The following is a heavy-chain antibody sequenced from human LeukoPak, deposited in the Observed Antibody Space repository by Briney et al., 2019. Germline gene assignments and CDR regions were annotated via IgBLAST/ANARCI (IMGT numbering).Heavy chain of an antibody. CDR3: ARTRLKVGWSDY. CDR2: ISSSSSYI. D-gene: IGHD6-19*01. J-gene: IGHJ4*02. V-gene: IGHV3-21*01. Sequence: GGSLRLSCAASGVTFSSYSMNWVRQAPGKGLEWVSSISSSSSYIYYADSVKGRFTISRDNAKNSLYLQMNSLRAEDTAVYYCARTRLKVGWSDYWGQGTLVTVSS. CDR1: GVTFSSYS.